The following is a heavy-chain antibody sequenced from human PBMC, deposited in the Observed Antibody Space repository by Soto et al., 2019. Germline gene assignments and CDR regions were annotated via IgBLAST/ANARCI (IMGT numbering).Heavy chain of an antibody. CDR1: GGTVASSHW. V-gene: IGHV4-4*01. D-gene: IGHD2-21*02. J-gene: IGHJ5*02. CDR2: VYHTGDT. CDR3: AREIVTAGGNNYFDP. Sequence: TLSLTCGVSGGTVASSHWWSWVRQSPSRGLEWIGNVYHTGDTNFNPSLQSRVTFSVDKSNNQFSLRLTSLTAADTAVYFCAREIVTAGGNNYFDPWGPGTLVTVSS.